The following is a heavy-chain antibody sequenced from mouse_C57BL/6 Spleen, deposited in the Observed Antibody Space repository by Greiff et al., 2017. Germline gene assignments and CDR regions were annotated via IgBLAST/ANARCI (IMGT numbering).Heavy chain of an antibody. D-gene: IGHD4-1*01. CDR2: INPNNGGT. CDR3: ANWGHYYFDY. CDR1: GYTFTDYY. Sequence: EVQLQQSGPELVKPGASVKISCKASGYTFTDYYMNWVKQSHGKSLEWIGDINPNNGGTSYNQKFKGKATLTVDKSSSTAYMELRSLTSEDSAVYYCANWGHYYFDYWGQGTTLTVSS. J-gene: IGHJ2*01. V-gene: IGHV1-26*01.